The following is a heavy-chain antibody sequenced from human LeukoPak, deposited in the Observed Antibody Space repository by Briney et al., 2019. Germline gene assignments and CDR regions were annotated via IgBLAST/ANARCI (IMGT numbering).Heavy chain of an antibody. Sequence: WASVKVSCKAPGYTFTGYYMHWVRQAPGQGLEWMGWINPNSGGTNYAQKFQGRVTMTRDTSISTAYMELSRLRSDDTAVYYCAREGEYQLQARRVGAFDIWGQGTMVTVSS. CDR1: GYTFTGYY. J-gene: IGHJ3*02. D-gene: IGHD2-2*01. CDR2: INPNSGGT. CDR3: AREGEYQLQARRVGAFDI. V-gene: IGHV1-2*02.